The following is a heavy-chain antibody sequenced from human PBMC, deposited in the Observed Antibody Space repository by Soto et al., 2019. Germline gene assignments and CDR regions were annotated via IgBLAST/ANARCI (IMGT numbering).Heavy chain of an antibody. J-gene: IGHJ4*02. Sequence: SVLQPPGKGMEWVSYINSGSTTIYYADSVKGRFTISRDNAKNSLYLQMNSMRAEDTALYYCAATVTTEQDFDYWGQGTLVTVSS. CDR2: INSGSTTI. V-gene: IGHV3-48*04. D-gene: IGHD4-17*01. CDR3: AATVTTEQDFDY.